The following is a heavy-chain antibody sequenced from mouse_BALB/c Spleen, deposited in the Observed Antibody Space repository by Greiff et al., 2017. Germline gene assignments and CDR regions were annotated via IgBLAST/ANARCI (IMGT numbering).Heavy chain of an antibody. J-gene: IGHJ1*01. D-gene: IGHD1-1*01. Sequence: VQLKQSGPELVKPGASVKMSCKASGYTFTSYVMHWVKQKPGQGLEWIGYINPYNDGTKYNEKFKGKATLTSDKSSSTAYMELSSLTSEDSAVYYCARRDYYGSSDWYFDVWGAGTTVTVSS. CDR3: ARRDYYGSSDWYFDV. CDR2: INPYNDGT. V-gene: IGHV1-14*01. CDR1: GYTFTSYV.